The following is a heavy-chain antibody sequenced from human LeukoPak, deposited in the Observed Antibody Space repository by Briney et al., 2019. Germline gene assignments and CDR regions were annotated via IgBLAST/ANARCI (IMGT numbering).Heavy chain of an antibody. CDR1: GFTVSSNY. CDR3: SLMLRGMYYFVY. CDR2: VYSGGTT. Sequence: GGSLRLSCAASGFTVSSNYMSWVRQAPGKGLEWVSVVYSGGTTYYTDSVKGRFIISRDNSKNTLYLQMNSLRAEDTAMYYWSLMLRGMYYFVYWGQGTLVTVSS. D-gene: IGHD3-10*01. V-gene: IGHV3-53*01. J-gene: IGHJ4*02.